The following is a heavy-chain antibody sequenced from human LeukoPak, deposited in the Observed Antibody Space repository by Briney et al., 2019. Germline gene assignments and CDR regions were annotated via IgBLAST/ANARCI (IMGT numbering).Heavy chain of an antibody. J-gene: IGHJ5*02. CDR2: INHSGST. CDR3: ARVTGSTTYSSSWTNWFDP. Sequence: KPSETLSLTCAVYGGSFSGYYWSWIHQPPGKGLEWIGEINHSGSTNYNPSLKSRVTISVDTSKNQFSLKLSSVTAADTAVYYCARVTGSTTYSSSWTNWFDPWGQGTLVTVSS. D-gene: IGHD6-13*01. V-gene: IGHV4-34*01. CDR1: GGSFSGYY.